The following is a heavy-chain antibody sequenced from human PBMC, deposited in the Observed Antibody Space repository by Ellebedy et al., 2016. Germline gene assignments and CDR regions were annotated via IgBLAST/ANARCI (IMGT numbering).Heavy chain of an antibody. D-gene: IGHD6-6*01. V-gene: IGHV1-69*13. J-gene: IGHJ5*02. CDR1: GGTFSSHI. Sequence: ASVKVSCKASGGTFSSHIISWVRQAPGQGLEWMGGITPIFGTANYAQKFQGRVTITADESTSTAYMELSSLRSEATAVYYCATRGGIGARGWFDPWGQGTLVTVSS. CDR2: ITPIFGTA. CDR3: ATRGGIGARGWFDP.